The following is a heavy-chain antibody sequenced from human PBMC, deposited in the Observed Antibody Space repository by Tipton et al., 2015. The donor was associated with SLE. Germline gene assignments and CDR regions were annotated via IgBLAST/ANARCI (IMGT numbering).Heavy chain of an antibody. D-gene: IGHD2-2*01. CDR1: GGSFSGYY. CDR2: IYYSGST. J-gene: IGHJ6*04. CDR3: ARVLYCSSTSCPHVDV. Sequence: TLSLTCAVYGGSFSGYYWSWIRQPPGKGLEWIGYIYYSGSTYYNPSLKSRVTISVDTSKNQFSLKLSSVTAADTAVYYCARVLYCSSTSCPHVDVWGKGTTVTVSS. V-gene: IGHV4-34*09.